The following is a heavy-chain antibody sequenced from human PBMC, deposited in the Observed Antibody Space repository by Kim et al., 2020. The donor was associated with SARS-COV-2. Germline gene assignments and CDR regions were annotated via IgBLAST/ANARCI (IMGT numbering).Heavy chain of an antibody. Sequence: GGSLRLSCAASGFTFSSYGMHWVRQAPGKGLEWVAVISYDGSNKYYADSVKGRFTISRDNSKNTLYLQMNSLRAEDTAVYYCAKDIGGVIVINWFDPWGQGTLVTVSS. J-gene: IGHJ5*02. CDR2: ISYDGSNK. CDR1: GFTFSSYG. D-gene: IGHD3-16*02. V-gene: IGHV3-30*18. CDR3: AKDIGGVIVINWFDP.